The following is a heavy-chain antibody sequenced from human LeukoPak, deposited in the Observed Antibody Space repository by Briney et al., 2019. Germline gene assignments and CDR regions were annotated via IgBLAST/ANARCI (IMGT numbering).Heavy chain of an antibody. CDR1: GFSLSTSGMC. CDR3: ARMTTTVTTVDAFDI. D-gene: IGHD4-17*01. V-gene: IGHV2-70*01. CDR2: IDWDDDK. J-gene: IGHJ3*02. Sequence: SGPALVKPTQTLTLTCTFSGFSLSTSGMCVSWIRQPPGKALEWLALIDWDDDKYYSTSLKTRLTISKDTSQSQVVLTMTNMHPVDTATYYCARMTTTVTTVDAFDIWGQGTMVTVSS.